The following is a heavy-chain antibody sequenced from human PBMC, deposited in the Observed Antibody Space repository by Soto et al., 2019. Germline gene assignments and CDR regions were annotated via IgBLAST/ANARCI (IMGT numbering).Heavy chain of an antibody. CDR1: EVTLSTYS. V-gene: IGHV3-30*04. D-gene: IGHD3-22*01. Sequence: PWGSLRLCCAASEVTLSTYSRHWVRQAPGKGLEWVAVISHDGRNNFYADSVKGRFTISRDNSKSTLSLQMNSLRAEDTAVYYCAKGSGYSNFDYWGQGTLVTVSS. CDR2: ISHDGRNN. J-gene: IGHJ4*02. CDR3: AKGSGYSNFDY.